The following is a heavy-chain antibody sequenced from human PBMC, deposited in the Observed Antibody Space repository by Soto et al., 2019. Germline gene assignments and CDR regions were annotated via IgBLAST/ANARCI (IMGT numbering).Heavy chain of an antibody. Sequence: PSETLSLTCTVSGGSISSYYWSWIRQPPGKGLEWIGYMYNTGSTVYNPSLKSRVTISVDTSKNQFSLKLNAVTAADTAVYYCARLGGSYAVPHFDYWGQGTLVTVSS. CDR3: ARLGGSYAVPHFDY. CDR1: GGSISSYY. J-gene: IGHJ4*02. V-gene: IGHV4-59*01. CDR2: MYNTGST. D-gene: IGHD1-26*01.